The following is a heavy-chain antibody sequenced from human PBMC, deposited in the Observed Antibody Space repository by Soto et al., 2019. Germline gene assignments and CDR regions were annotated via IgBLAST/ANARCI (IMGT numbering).Heavy chain of an antibody. D-gene: IGHD2-15*01. CDR2: ISGSGGST. CDR1: VFTFSSYA. J-gene: IGHJ4*02. CDR3: AKEPTKYCSGGSCYSGYFDY. V-gene: IGHV3-23*01. Sequence: EVQLLESGGGLVQPGGSLRLSCAASVFTFSSYAMSWVRQAPGKGLEWVSAISGSGGSTYYADSVKGRFTISRDNSKNTLYLQMNSLRAEDTAVYYCAKEPTKYCSGGSCYSGYFDYWGQGTLVTVSS.